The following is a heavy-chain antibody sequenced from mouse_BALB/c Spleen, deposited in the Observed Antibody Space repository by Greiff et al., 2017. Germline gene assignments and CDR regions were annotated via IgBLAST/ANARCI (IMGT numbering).Heavy chain of an antibody. J-gene: IGHJ2*01. CDR1: GYSITSDYA. V-gene: IGHV3-2*02. D-gene: IGHD2-1*01. Sequence: VQLQQSGPGLVKPSQSLSLTCTVTGYSITSDYAWNWIRQFPGNKLEWMGYISYSGSTSYNPSLKSRISITRDTSKNQFFLQLNSVTTEDTATYYCARSGNSYFDYWGQGTTLTVSS. CDR3: ARSGNSYFDY. CDR2: ISYSGST.